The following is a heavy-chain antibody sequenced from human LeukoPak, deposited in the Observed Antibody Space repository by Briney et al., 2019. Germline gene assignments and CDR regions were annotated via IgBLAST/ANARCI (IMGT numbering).Heavy chain of an antibody. CDR3: GGGCSSTSCPDAYYYYYYYMDV. J-gene: IGHJ6*03. D-gene: IGHD2-2*01. CDR2: ISSSSSTI. CDR1: GFTFSSYS. Sequence: GGSLRLSCAASGFTFSSYSMNWVRQAPGKGLEWVSYISSSSSTIYYADSVKGRFTISRDNAKNSLYLQMNSLRAEDTAVYYCGGGCSSTSCPDAYYYYYYYMDVWGKGTTVTVSS. V-gene: IGHV3-48*01.